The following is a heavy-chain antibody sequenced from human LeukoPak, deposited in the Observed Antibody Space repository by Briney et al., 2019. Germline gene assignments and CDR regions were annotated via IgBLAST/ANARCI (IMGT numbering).Heavy chain of an antibody. CDR1: GFDFSGYA. J-gene: IGHJ4*02. CDR2: IVYDESNE. V-gene: IGHV3-30-3*01. D-gene: IGHD6-19*01. CDR3: AKDRGMKQWYYFDY. Sequence: PGRSLRLSCTTSGFDFSGYAMHWVRQAPGKGLQWVALIVYDESNEYYADSVKGRFTISRDNSKNTLYLQMNSLRAEDTAVYYCAKDRGMKQWYYFDYWGQGTLVTVSS.